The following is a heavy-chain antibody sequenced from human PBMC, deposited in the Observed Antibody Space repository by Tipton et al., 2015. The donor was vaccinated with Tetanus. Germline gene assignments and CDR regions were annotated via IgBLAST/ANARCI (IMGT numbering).Heavy chain of an antibody. CDR1: GFTFSNSG. D-gene: IGHD6-13*01. V-gene: IGHV3-30*03. Sequence: QLVQSGGGVVQPRRSLRLSCAASGFTFSNSGMHWVRQAPGKGLEWVAIISYDGNYQSYAESVKGRFTISRDKSKSTLFLQMNALRAEYTAVYYCIFAFSWSAIDYSGQASLFAVSS. CDR3: IFAFSWSAIDY. J-gene: IGHJ4*02. CDR2: ISYDGNYQ.